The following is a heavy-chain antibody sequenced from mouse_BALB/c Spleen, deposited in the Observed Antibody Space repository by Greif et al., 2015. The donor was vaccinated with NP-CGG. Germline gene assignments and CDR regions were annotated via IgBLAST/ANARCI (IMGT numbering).Heavy chain of an antibody. CDR1: GYTFTSYV. Sequence: EVQLQQSGPELVKPGASVKMSCKASGYTFTSYVMHWVKQKPGQGLEWIGYINPYSDGTKYNEKFKGKATLTSDKSSSTAYMELSSLTSEDSAVYYCASRYRDAMDYWGQGTSVTVSS. CDR3: ASRYRDAMDY. J-gene: IGHJ4*01. V-gene: IGHV1-14*01. CDR2: INPYSDGT. D-gene: IGHD3-1*01.